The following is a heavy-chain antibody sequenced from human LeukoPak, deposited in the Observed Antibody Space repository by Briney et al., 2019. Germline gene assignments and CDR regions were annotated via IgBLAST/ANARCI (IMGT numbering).Heavy chain of an antibody. V-gene: IGHV4-39*01. CDR2: ISYSGST. J-gene: IGHJ4*02. CDR1: GGSISSSTYY. D-gene: IGHD5-24*01. CDR3: ARHRSGWLQSSFDY. Sequence: SETLSLTCTVSGGSISSSTYYWGWIRQPPGKGLDWIGSISYSGSTYYNPSLKSRVTISVDTSKNQFSLKLSSVTAADTAVYYCARHRSGWLQSSFDYWGQGTLVTVSS.